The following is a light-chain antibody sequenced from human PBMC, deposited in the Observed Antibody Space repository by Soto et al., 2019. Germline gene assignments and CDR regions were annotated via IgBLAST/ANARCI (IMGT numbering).Light chain of an antibody. V-gene: IGKV2-28*01. CDR3: MQALQTRGFT. CDR1: QSLPHSNGYNY. CDR2: LGS. J-gene: IGKJ3*01. Sequence: DIVMTQSPLSLPVTPGEPASISCRSSQSLPHSNGYNYLDWYLQKPGQSPQLLIYLGSNRASGVPDRFSGSGSGTDFTLKISRVEAEDVGVYYCMQALQTRGFTFGPGTKVDIK.